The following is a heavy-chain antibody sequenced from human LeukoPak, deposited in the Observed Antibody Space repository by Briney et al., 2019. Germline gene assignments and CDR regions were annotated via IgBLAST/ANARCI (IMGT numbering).Heavy chain of an antibody. V-gene: IGHV5-51*01. J-gene: IGHJ5*02. D-gene: IGHD3-9*01. CDR2: IYPDDSDT. Sequence: GESLRISCKGSGYNFKTYWIAWVRQMPGKGLEYMGIIYPDDSDTRYSPSFQGQVTISVDKSISTAYLQWNSLKASDTAMYYCARGQRFFDWLIKDGWFGPWGQGTLVTVSS. CDR1: GYNFKTYW. CDR3: ARGQRFFDWLIKDGWFGP.